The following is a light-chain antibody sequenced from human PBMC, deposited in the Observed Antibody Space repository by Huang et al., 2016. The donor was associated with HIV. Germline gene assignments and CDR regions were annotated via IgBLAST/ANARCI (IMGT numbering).Light chain of an antibody. Sequence: EIIMTQSPVTLSVSPGERATLSCTASQSVSSNLAWYQRKPGQGPRVLIYGASVRATGIPPRFSGSGSGTEFTLTSSSLRSEDFAVYYCQQYNNWPPEETFGPGTKVDFK. J-gene: IGKJ3*01. CDR3: QQYNNWPPEET. CDR1: QSVSSN. V-gene: IGKV3-15*01. CDR2: GAS.